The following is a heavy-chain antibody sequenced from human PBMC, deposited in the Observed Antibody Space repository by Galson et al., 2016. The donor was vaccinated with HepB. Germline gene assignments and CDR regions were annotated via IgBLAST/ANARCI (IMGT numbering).Heavy chain of an antibody. CDR2: IRTTGDST. CDR3: VKGGFDGASLNIDYYFNY. J-gene: IGHJ4*02. Sequence: LRLSCAASGFTFSDYAMSWVRQAPGKGLEWVSVIRTTGDSTYYADSVKGRFTISRDNSKNILYLQMNSLRAEDTAVYYCVKGGFDGASLNIDYYFNYWGLGTLVTVSS. CDR1: GFTFSDYA. D-gene: IGHD3-9*01. V-gene: IGHV3-23*01.